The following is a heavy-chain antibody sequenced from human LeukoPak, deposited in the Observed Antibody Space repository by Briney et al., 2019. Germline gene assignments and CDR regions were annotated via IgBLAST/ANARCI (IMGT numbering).Heavy chain of an antibody. V-gene: IGHV4-39*07. CDR2: INYSGST. CDR1: GVSISSSSYY. J-gene: IGHJ4*02. D-gene: IGHD5-18*01. CDR3: ASGYSYDLFDY. Sequence: SETLSLTCTVSGVSISSSSYYWGWIRQPPGKGLEWMGSINYSGSTYHNPSLKSRVTISVDTSKNQFSLKLSSVTAADTAVFYCASGYSYDLFDYWGQGTLVTVSS.